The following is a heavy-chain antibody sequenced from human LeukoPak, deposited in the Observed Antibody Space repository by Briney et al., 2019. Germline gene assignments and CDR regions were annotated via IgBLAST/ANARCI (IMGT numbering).Heavy chain of an antibody. Sequence: GGSLRLSCAASGFTFSSYEMNWVRQAPGKGLEWVSYISSSGSTIYYADSVKGRFTISRDNAKNSLYLQMNSLRAEDTAVYYCARGTSSSWYRSYYYYYMDVWGKGTTVTISS. CDR3: ARGTSSSWYRSYYYYYMDV. J-gene: IGHJ6*03. CDR2: ISSSGSTI. V-gene: IGHV3-48*03. CDR1: GFTFSSYE. D-gene: IGHD6-13*01.